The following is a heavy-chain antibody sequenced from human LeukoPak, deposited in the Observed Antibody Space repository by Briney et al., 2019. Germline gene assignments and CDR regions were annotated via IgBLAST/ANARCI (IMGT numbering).Heavy chain of an antibody. Sequence: HPGGSLRLSCAASGFTFSSYSMNWVRQAPGKGLEWVSYISSSSSTIYYADSVKGRFTISRDNAKNSLYLQMNSLRAEDTAVYYCAPIAVAGSYYFDYWGQGTLVTVSS. CDR1: GFTFSSYS. CDR2: ISSSSSTI. D-gene: IGHD6-19*01. CDR3: APIAVAGSYYFDY. J-gene: IGHJ4*02. V-gene: IGHV3-48*01.